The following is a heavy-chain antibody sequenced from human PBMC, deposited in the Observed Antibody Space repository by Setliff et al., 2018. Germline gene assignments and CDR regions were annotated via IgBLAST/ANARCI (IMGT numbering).Heavy chain of an antibody. CDR3: ARDFGSHFFDY. V-gene: IGHV3-33*01. D-gene: IGHD3-16*01. CDR1: GFTFSNYG. J-gene: IGHJ4*02. Sequence: GGSLRLSCVASGFTFSNYGIHWVRQAPGKGLEWVALIWNDGSNKFYGDSVRGRFTISRDNAKNSLYLQMNSLRAEDTAVYYCARDFGSHFFDYWGQGTLVTVSS. CDR2: IWNDGSNK.